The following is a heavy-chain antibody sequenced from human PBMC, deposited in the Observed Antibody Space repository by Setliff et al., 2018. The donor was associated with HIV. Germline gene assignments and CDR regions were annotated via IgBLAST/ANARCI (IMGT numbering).Heavy chain of an antibody. V-gene: IGHV4-34*01. D-gene: IGHD2-8*02. CDR3: ATRRGDWWDFDF. CDR2: INPGGNT. Sequence: SETLSLTCAVYGGAFKNYFWSWIRQSPGKGLEWLGDINPGGNTNYNPSLERRVSVSIGTSTNHFSLKLNSVTAADTAVYYCATRRGDWWDFDFWGRGTLVTVSS. J-gene: IGHJ4*02. CDR1: GGAFKNYF.